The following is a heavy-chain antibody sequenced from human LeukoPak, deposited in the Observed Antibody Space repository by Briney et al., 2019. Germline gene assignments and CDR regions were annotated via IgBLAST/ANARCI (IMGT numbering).Heavy chain of an antibody. CDR2: INPNSGGT. V-gene: IGHV1-2*02. CDR3: ARDGPMLTMVRGDAFDI. D-gene: IGHD3-10*01. CDR1: GYTFTGYY. J-gene: IGHJ3*02. Sequence: ASVKVSCKASGYTFTGYYMHWVRQAPGQGLEWMGWINPNSGGTNYAQKLQGRVTMTTDTSPSTAYMELRSLRSDDTAVYYCARDGPMLTMVRGDAFDIWGQGTMVTVSS.